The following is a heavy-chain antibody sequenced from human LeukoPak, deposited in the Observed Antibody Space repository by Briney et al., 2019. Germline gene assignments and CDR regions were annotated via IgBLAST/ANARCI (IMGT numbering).Heavy chain of an antibody. V-gene: IGHV1-8*01. Sequence: ASVKVSCKASGYTFTTYDINWVLQATGQGLEWMGWMNPNSGNTGYAQKFQGRVTMTRNTSISTAYMELSSVTAADTAVYYCARGFLYGRPRTFDIWGQGTMVTVSS. J-gene: IGHJ3*02. D-gene: IGHD4-17*01. CDR1: GYTFTTYD. CDR3: ARGFLYGRPRTFDI. CDR2: MNPNSGNT.